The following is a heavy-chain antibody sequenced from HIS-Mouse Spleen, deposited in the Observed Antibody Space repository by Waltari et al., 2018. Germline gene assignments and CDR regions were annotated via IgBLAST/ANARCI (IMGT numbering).Heavy chain of an antibody. D-gene: IGHD3-3*01. CDR1: GYSFSSYD. CDR3: ARVYYDFWSGYYY. Sequence: VQLVQSGAEVKKPGASVKVPCKASGYSFSSYDLIGRRQATGQGLEWMGWMNPNSGNTGYAQKFQGRVTMTRNTSISTAYMELSSLRSEDTAVYYCARVYYDFWSGYYYWGQGTLVTVSS. V-gene: IGHV1-8*01. CDR2: MNPNSGNT. J-gene: IGHJ4*02.